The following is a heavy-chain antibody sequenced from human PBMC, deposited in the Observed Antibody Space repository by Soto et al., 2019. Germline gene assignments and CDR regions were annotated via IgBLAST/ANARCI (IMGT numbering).Heavy chain of an antibody. CDR1: GFTFSSYS. D-gene: IGHD3-10*01. Sequence: GGSLRLSCAASGFTFSSYSMNWVRQAPGKGLEWVSSISSSSSYIYYADSVKGRFTISRDNAKNSLYLQMNSLRAEDTAVYYCARDARYYYGSGSYKGYYGMHVWGQGTTVTVYS. V-gene: IGHV3-21*01. CDR2: ISSSSSYI. CDR3: ARDARYYYGSGSYKGYYGMHV. J-gene: IGHJ6*02.